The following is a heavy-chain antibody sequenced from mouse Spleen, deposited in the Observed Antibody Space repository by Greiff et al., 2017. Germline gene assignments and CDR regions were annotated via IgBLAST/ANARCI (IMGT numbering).Heavy chain of an antibody. D-gene: IGHD1-1*02. V-gene: IGHV5-4*03. CDR1: GFTFSSYA. CDR2: ISDGGSYT. J-gene: IGHJ2*01. Sequence: EVNLVESGGGLVKPGGSLKLSCAASGFTFSSYAMSWVRQTPEKRLEWVATISDGGSYTYYPDNVKGRFTISRDNAKNNLYLQMSHLKSEDTAMYYCARGWGYWGQGTTLTVSS. CDR3: ARGWGY.